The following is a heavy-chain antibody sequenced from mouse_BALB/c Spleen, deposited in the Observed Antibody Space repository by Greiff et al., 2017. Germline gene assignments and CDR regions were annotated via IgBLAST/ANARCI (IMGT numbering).Heavy chain of an antibody. CDR1: GFNIKDTY. V-gene: IGHV14-3*02. Sequence: VQLKQSGAELVKPGASVKLSCTASGFNIKDTYMHWVKQRPEQGLEWIGRIDPANGNTKYDPKFQGKATITADTSSNTAYLQLSSLTSEDTAVYYCARGGDYSYYAMDYWGQGTSVTVSS. CDR2: IDPANGNT. D-gene: IGHD2-4*01. CDR3: ARGGDYSYYAMDY. J-gene: IGHJ4*01.